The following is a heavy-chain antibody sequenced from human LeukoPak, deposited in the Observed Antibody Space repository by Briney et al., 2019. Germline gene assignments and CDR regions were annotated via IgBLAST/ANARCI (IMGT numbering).Heavy chain of an antibody. CDR1: GGSFSGYY. CDR3: ARGGRGYYDFWSGYSIRYFDY. CDR2: INHSGST. V-gene: IGHV4-34*01. Sequence: SETLSLTCAVYGGSFSGYYWSWIRQPPGKGLEWIGEINHSGSTNYNPSLKSRVTISVDTSKNQSSLKLSSVTAADTAVYYCARGGRGYYDFWSGYSIRYFDYWGQGTLVTVSS. D-gene: IGHD3-3*01. J-gene: IGHJ4*02.